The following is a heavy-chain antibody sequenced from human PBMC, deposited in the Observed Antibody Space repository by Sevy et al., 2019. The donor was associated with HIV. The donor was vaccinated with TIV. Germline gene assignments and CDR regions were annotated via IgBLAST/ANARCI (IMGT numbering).Heavy chain of an antibody. CDR3: ARETRQAAGLFDYYYYYYMDV. Sequence: SETLSLTCTVSGRSISSYYWSWIRQPPGKGLEWIGYIYYSGSTNYNPSLKSRVTISVDTSKNLFSLKLSSVTAADTDVYYCARETRQAAGLFDYYYYYYMDVWGKGTTVTVSS. CDR2: IYYSGST. V-gene: IGHV4-59*01. J-gene: IGHJ6*03. D-gene: IGHD6-13*01. CDR1: GRSISSYY.